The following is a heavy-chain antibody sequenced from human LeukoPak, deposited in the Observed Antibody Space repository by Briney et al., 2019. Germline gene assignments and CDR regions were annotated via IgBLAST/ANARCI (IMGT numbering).Heavy chain of an antibody. CDR3: ARDLEMATHTFIYYYYGMDV. V-gene: IGHV1-2*02. CDR1: GYTFTGYY. J-gene: IGHJ6*02. CDR2: INPNSGGT. D-gene: IGHD5-24*01. Sequence: ASVKVSCKASGYTFTGYYMHWVRQAPGQGLEWMGWINPNSGGTNYAQKFQGRVTMTRDTSISTAYMELSRLRSDDTAVYYCARDLEMATHTFIYYYYGMDVWGQGTTVTVSS.